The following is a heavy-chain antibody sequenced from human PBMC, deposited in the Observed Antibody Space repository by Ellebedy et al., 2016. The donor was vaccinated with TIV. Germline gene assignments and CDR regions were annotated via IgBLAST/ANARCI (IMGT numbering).Heavy chain of an antibody. J-gene: IGHJ4*02. V-gene: IGHV4-59*13. D-gene: IGHD6-6*01. CDR2: MYSSGST. Sequence: SETLSLXXTVSGGCFTSYYLTWIRQPPGKGLEWIGYMYSSGSTNYNPSLKRRVTISVDTSKNQFSLKLSSVTAADTAVYYCAREVSSQLDSWGQGTLVTVSS. CDR3: AREVSSQLDS. CDR1: GGCFTSYY.